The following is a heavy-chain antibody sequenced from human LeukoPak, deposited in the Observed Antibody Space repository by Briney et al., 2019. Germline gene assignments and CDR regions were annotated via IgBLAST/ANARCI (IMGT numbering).Heavy chain of an antibody. V-gene: IGHV3-7*01. CDR1: GFTFSSYW. J-gene: IGHJ6*02. CDR2: IKQDGSVE. D-gene: IGHD6-6*01. Sequence: GGSLRLSCAASGFTFSSYWMSWVRQAPGKGLEWVANIKQDGSVEYYVDSVKGRFTISRDNAKNSLYLQMNSLRAEDTAVYYCARVSLVGGMDVWGQGTTVTVSS. CDR3: ARVSLVGGMDV.